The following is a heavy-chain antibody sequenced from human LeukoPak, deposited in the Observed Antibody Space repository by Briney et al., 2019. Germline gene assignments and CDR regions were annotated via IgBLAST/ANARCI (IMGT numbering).Heavy chain of an antibody. J-gene: IGHJ4*02. CDR2: ISPNSGGT. Sequence: ASVTVSCKASGYTFIDQHMHWVRQPPSQGLEGIGRISPNSGGTKYVEKVQGRVTMSRDTSITTVYMELSGLSVDDTAVYYCARGGGWYWVEFWGQGTVVIVSS. V-gene: IGHV1-2*06. CDR1: GYTFIDQH. CDR3: ARGGGWYWVEF. D-gene: IGHD2-15*01.